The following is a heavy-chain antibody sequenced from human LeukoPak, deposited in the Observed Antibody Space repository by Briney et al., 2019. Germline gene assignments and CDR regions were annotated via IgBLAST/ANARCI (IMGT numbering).Heavy chain of an antibody. V-gene: IGHV4-59*08. CDR2: IYYSGST. CDR1: GGSISSYY. Sequence: SETLSLTCTVSGGSISSYYWSWIRQPPGKGLEWIGYIYYSGSTDYNPSLKSRVTISVDTSKNQFSLKLSSVTAADTAVYYCARHLWGSNIFDYWGQGTLVTVSS. J-gene: IGHJ4*02. CDR3: ARHLWGSNIFDY. D-gene: IGHD3-16*01.